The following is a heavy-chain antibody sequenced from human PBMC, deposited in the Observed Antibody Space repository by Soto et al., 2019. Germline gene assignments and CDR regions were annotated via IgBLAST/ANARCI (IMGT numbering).Heavy chain of an antibody. V-gene: IGHV3-15*07. D-gene: IGHD3-22*01. CDR1: GFTFSNAW. J-gene: IGHJ3*02. Sequence: PGGSLRLSCAASGFTFSNAWMNWVRQAPGKGLEWVGRIKSKTDGGTTDYAAPVKGRFTISRDDSKNTLYLQMNSLKTEDTAVYYCTTRYYYDSSGYSADAFDIWGQGTMVTVSS. CDR3: TTRYYYDSSGYSADAFDI. CDR2: IKSKTDGGTT.